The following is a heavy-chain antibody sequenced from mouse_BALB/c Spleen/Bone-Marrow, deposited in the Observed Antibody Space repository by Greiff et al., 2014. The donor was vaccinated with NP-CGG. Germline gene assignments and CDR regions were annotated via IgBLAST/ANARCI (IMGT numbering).Heavy chain of an antibody. D-gene: IGHD2-3*01. V-gene: IGHV5-6-5*01. CDR1: GFTFSSYA. J-gene: IGHJ2*01. CDR3: AREVDGWYYFDY. CDR2: ISSGGST. Sequence: EVMLVESGGGLVKPGGSLKLSCAASGFTFSSYAMSWVRQTPEKRLEWVASISSGGSTYYPDSVKGRFTISRDNARNILYLQMSSLRPEDTAMYYCAREVDGWYYFDYWGQGTTLTVSS.